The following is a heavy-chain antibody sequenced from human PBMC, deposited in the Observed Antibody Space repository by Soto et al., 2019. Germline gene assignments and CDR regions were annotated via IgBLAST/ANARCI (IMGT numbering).Heavy chain of an antibody. J-gene: IGHJ6*02. V-gene: IGHV4-39*01. D-gene: IGHD6-19*01. CDR1: GGSISSSSYY. Sequence: ETLSLTCTVSGGSISSSSYYWGWIRQPPGKGLEWIGSIYYSGSTYYNPSLKSRVTISVDTSKNQLSLKLSSVTAADTAVYYCASHTSPYSSGWDDYYYYYGMDVWGQGTTVTVSS. CDR3: ASHTSPYSSGWDDYYYYYGMDV. CDR2: IYYSGST.